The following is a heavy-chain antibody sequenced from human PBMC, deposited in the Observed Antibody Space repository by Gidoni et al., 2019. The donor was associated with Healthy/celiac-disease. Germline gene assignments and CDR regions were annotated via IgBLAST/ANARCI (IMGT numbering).Heavy chain of an antibody. J-gene: IGHJ4*02. CDR3: ARVGYSSSWAESPFDY. V-gene: IGHV3-30-3*01. CDR1: GFTFSSYA. D-gene: IGHD6-13*01. CDR2: ISYDGSNK. Sequence: QVQLVESGGGVVQPGRSLRLSSAASGFTFSSYAMHWVRQAPGKGLEWVAVISYDGSNKYYADSVKGRFTISRDNSKNTLYLQMNSLRAEDTAVYYCARVGYSSSWAESPFDYWGQGTLVTVSS.